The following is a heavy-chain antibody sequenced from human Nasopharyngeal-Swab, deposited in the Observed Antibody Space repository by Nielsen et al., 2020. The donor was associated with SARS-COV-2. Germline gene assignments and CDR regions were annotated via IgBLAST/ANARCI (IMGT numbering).Heavy chain of an antibody. J-gene: IGHJ3*02. Sequence: GESLKISCAASGFTFSSYAMSWVRQAPGKGLEWVSAISGSGGSTYYADSVKGRFTISGDNSKNTLYLQTNSLRAEDTAVYYCAKDTALYLAFDIWGQGTMVTVSS. V-gene: IGHV3-23*01. CDR3: AKDTALYLAFDI. CDR2: ISGSGGST. D-gene: IGHD3-9*01. CDR1: GFTFSSYA.